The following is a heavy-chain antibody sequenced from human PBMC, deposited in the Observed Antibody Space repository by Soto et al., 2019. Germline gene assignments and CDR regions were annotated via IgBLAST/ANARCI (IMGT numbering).Heavy chain of an antibody. J-gene: IGHJ6*02. CDR1: GFTFSSYG. Sequence: QVQLVESGGGVVQPGRSLRLSCAASGFTFSSYGMHWVRQAPGKGLEWVAVISYDGSNKYYADSVKGRFTISRDNSKNTLYLQMNSLRAEDTAVYYCANRNLLVPAAMSYYYYGMDVWGQGTTVTVSS. D-gene: IGHD2-2*01. CDR2: ISYDGSNK. V-gene: IGHV3-30*18. CDR3: ANRNLLVPAAMSYYYYGMDV.